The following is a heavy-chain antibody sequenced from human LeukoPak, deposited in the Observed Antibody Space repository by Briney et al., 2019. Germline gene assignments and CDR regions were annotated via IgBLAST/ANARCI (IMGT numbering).Heavy chain of an antibody. CDR1: GFSFSDYS. D-gene: IGHD3-22*01. Sequence: GGSLRLSCAASGFSFSDYSMNWVRQAPGKRPEWLSDISDSGSTMHYADSVRGRFTISRDNAKNSVYLQMNSLRAEDTAVYYCARVDAVVSSGYQRFFQHWGQGTLVTVSS. V-gene: IGHV3-48*01. CDR3: ARVDAVVSSGYQRFFQH. J-gene: IGHJ1*01. CDR2: ISDSGSTM.